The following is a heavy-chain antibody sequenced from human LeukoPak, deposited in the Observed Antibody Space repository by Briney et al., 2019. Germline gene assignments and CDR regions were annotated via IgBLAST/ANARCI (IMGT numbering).Heavy chain of an antibody. V-gene: IGHV3-33*01. J-gene: IGHJ4*02. CDR1: GFYFRNYG. Sequence: GGSLRLSCAASGFYFRNYGMHWVRQAPGKGLEWVALMWFDGTRESYADSVKGRFTISRDISKNTLYLQMGSLRAEDTAVYYCGMDLPVGGVDYRGQGTLVTVSS. D-gene: IGHD2-2*03. CDR2: MWFDGTRE. CDR3: GMDLPVGGVDY.